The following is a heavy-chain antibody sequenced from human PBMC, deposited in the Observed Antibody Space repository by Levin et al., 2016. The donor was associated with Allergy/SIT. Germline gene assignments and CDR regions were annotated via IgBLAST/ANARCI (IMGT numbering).Heavy chain of an antibody. CDR2: ISGSGGST. CDR3: AKDYHDLDAFDI. Sequence: VRQAPGKGLEWVSAISGSGGSTYYADSVKGRFTISRDNSKNTLYLQMNSLRAEDTAVYYCAKDYHDLDAFDIWGQGTMVTVSS. V-gene: IGHV3-23*01. J-gene: IGHJ3*02. D-gene: IGHD2-21*02.